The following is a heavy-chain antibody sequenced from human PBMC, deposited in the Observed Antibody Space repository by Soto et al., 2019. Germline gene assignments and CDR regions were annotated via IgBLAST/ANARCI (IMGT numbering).Heavy chain of an antibody. Sequence: EVQLVESGGGLVKPGGSLRLSCAASGFTFSSYSMNWVRQAPGKGLEWVSSISSSSSYIYYADSVKGRFTISRDNAKNSLYLQMNSLRAEDTAVYYCAREPEWELPMVDYWGQGTLVTVSS. CDR2: ISSSSSYI. J-gene: IGHJ4*02. CDR3: AREPEWELPMVDY. CDR1: GFTFSSYS. V-gene: IGHV3-21*01. D-gene: IGHD1-26*01.